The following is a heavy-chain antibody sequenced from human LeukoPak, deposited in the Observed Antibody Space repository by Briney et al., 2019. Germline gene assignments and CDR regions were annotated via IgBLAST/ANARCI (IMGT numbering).Heavy chain of an antibody. D-gene: IGHD1-14*01. Sequence: ASVKVSCKASGYTFTSYGISWVRQAPGQGLEWMGWINPNSGGTNYAQKFQGRVTMTRDTSISTAYMELSRLRSDDTAVYYCARVNHSYYYYYMDVWGKGTTVTISS. J-gene: IGHJ6*03. CDR3: ARVNHSYYYYYMDV. V-gene: IGHV1-2*02. CDR2: INPNSGGT. CDR1: GYTFTSYG.